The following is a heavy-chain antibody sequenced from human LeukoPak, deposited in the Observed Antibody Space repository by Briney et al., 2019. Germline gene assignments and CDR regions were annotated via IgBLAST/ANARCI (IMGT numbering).Heavy chain of an antibody. V-gene: IGHV1-46*01. D-gene: IGHD6-19*01. Sequence: GASVKVSCKASGYTFTSYYMHWVRQAPGQGLEWMGIINPSGGSTSYAQKFQGRVTMTRDTSTSTVYMELSSPRSEDTAVYYCARLAVATKSYYYYGMDVWGQGTTVTVSS. CDR3: ARLAVATKSYYYYGMDV. CDR1: GYTFTSYY. J-gene: IGHJ6*02. CDR2: INPSGGST.